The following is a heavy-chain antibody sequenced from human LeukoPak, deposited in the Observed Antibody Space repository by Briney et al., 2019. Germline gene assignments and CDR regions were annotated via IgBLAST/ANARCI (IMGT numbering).Heavy chain of an antibody. J-gene: IGHJ4*02. Sequence: GGSLRLSCAASGFTFSSYAMSWVRQAPGKGLEWVSASGGSSYYADSVKGRFTISRDNSKNTLYLQINSLRAEDTAFYYCARDDGSHFFDYWGQGTLVTVSA. CDR3: ARDDGSHFFDY. CDR2: SGGSS. V-gene: IGHV3-23*01. CDR1: GFTFSSYA. D-gene: IGHD5-24*01.